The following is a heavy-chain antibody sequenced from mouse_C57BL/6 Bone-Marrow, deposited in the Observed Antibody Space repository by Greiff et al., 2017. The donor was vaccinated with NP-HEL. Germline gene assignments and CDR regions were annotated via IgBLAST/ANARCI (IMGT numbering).Heavy chain of an antibody. CDR2: IDPSDSYT. CDR1: GYTFTSYW. J-gene: IGHJ3*01. Sequence: QVQLQQPGAELVMPGASVKLSCKASGYTFTSYWMHWVKQRPGQGLEWIGEIDPSDSYTNYNQKFKGKSTLTVDKSSSTDYMQLSRLTSEDSAVYYCAREGGLWLRLRGFAYWGQGTLVTVSA. D-gene: IGHD3-2*02. V-gene: IGHV1-69*01. CDR3: AREGGLWLRLRGFAY.